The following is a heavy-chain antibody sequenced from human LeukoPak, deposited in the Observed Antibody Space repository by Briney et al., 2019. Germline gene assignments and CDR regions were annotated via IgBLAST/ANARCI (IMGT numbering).Heavy chain of an antibody. D-gene: IGHD1-14*01. CDR3: ARASTTFDD. CDR2: VSDGGRT. CDR1: GGSITSYY. V-gene: IGHV4-59*01. J-gene: IGHJ4*02. Sequence: SETLSLTCSVSGGSITSYYWSWIRQPPGKGLEWIGHVSDGGRTNYSPSLRSRVSISVDASKNQFSLKLNSVTAADTAVYFCARASTTFDDWGQGTLVTVSS.